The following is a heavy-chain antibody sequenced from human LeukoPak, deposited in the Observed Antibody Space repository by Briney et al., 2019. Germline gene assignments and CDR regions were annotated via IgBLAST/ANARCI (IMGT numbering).Heavy chain of an antibody. CDR2: ISYDGSNK. D-gene: IGHD6-19*01. V-gene: IGHV3-30*04. Sequence: GGPLRLSCAASGFTFSSYAMHWVRQAPGKGLEGVAVISYDGSNKYYADSVKGRFTISRDNSKTTLYLQMNSLRAEDTAVYYCASSYSSGRPYFDYWGQGTLVTVSS. J-gene: IGHJ4*02. CDR3: ASSYSSGRPYFDY. CDR1: GFTFSSYA.